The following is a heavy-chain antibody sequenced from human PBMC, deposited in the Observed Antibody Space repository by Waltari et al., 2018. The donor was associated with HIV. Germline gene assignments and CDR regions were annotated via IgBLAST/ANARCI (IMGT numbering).Heavy chain of an antibody. V-gene: IGHV3-15*01. CDR3: VTDAVAVPLDTAY. CDR2: IKSKNDGVTI. CDR1: GFTFINAW. J-gene: IGHJ4*02. D-gene: IGHD2-21*01. Sequence: EVHLVASGGGLVKPGGSLRVSCTVSGFTFINAWMSWVGQAPGKGMGWLSRIKSKNDGVTIDYAEPMKDRFTILRDDSKHTLYLEMSSLKIEDTGIYYCVTDAVAVPLDTAYWGQGTLVTVSS.